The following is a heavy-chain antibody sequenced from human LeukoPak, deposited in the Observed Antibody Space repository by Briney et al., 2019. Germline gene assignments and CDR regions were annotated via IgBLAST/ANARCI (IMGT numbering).Heavy chain of an antibody. V-gene: IGHV3-74*01. J-gene: IGHJ4*02. D-gene: IGHD6-25*01. CDR3: ARLGSQGGVAALDY. CDR2: INSDGSST. CDR1: GFTFSSYW. Sequence: PGGSLRLSCAASGFTFSSYWMHWVRQAPGKGLVWFSRINSDGSSTSYADSVKGRFTISRDNAKNTLYLQMNSLRAEDTAVYYCARLGSQGGVAALDYWGQGTLVTVSS.